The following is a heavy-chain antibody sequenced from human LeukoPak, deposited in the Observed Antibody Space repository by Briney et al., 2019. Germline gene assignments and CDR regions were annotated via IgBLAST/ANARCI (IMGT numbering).Heavy chain of an antibody. CDR3: ASLAVAVLGPTEPGYFDY. Sequence: PSGGSLRLSCAASGFTFRDYWMSWVRQAPGKGLEWVSVLSGSGGSTYYADSVKGRFTISRDNSKNTLYLQMNSLRAEDTAIYYCASLAVAVLGPTEPGYFDYWGQGTLVTVSS. D-gene: IGHD6-19*01. V-gene: IGHV3-23*01. CDR1: GFTFRDYW. J-gene: IGHJ4*02. CDR2: LSGSGGST.